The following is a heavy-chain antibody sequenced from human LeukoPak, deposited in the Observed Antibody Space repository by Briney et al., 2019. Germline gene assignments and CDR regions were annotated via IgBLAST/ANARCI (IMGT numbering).Heavy chain of an antibody. Sequence: SQTLSLTCAISGDSVSSNSAAWNWIRQSPSRGLEWLGRTYYRSKWYNDSAVSVKSRITINPDTSKNQFSLQLNSVTPEDTAVYYCARTRRLRITPFFWVFYIWGQGKRVTVFS. CDR2: TYYRSKWYN. V-gene: IGHV6-1*01. D-gene: IGHD3-10*01. CDR3: ARTRRLRITPFFWVFYI. J-gene: IGHJ3*02. CDR1: GDSVSSNSAA.